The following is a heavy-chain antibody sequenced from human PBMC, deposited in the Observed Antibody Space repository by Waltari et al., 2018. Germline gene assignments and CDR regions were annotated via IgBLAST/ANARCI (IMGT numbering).Heavy chain of an antibody. J-gene: IGHJ5*02. CDR2: IYYSGST. D-gene: IGHD6-19*01. Sequence: QVQLQESGPGLVKPSETLSLTCTVSGGSISSYYWSWIRQPPGKGLEWIGYIYYSGSTNYNPSPKSRVTISVDTSKNQFSLKLSSVTAADTAVYYCARAFEAVDNWFDPWGQGTLVTVSS. CDR1: GGSISSYY. CDR3: ARAFEAVDNWFDP. V-gene: IGHV4-59*01.